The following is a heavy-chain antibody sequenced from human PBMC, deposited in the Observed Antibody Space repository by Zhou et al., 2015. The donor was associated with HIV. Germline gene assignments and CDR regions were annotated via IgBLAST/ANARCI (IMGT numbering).Heavy chain of an antibody. CDR2: IIPIFGSA. J-gene: IGHJ4*02. CDR3: ARAGGYSGYVPIAY. V-gene: IGHV1-69*12. D-gene: IGHD5-12*01. Sequence: QVQLVQSGAEVKKPGSSVKVSCKASGGTFSNYGVSWVRQAPGQGLEWMGGIIPIFGSANYAQRFQGRVTITADESTSTAYMELSSLRSEDTAVYYCARAGGYSGYVPIAYWGQGTLVTVSS. CDR1: GGTFSNYG.